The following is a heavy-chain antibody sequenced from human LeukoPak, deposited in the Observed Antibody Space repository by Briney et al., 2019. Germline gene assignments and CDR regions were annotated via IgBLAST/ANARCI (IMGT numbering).Heavy chain of an antibody. V-gene: IGHV4-61*08. Sequence: SETLSLTCAVSGGSISSGGYSWSWLRQPPGKGLEWIGYIYYSGSTNYNPSLKSRVTISVDTSKNQFSLKLSSVTAADTAVYYCARAAGYSYGYVDYWGQGTLVTVSS. D-gene: IGHD5-18*01. CDR3: ARAAGYSYGYVDY. CDR2: IYYSGST. CDR1: GGSISSGGYS. J-gene: IGHJ4*02.